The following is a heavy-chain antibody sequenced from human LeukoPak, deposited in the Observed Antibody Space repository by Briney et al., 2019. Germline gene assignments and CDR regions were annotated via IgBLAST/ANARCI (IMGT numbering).Heavy chain of an antibody. CDR1: GGSISGSYH. V-gene: IGHV4-31*03. CDR2: ILYSGST. Sequence: TSETLSLTCTVSGGSISGSYHWSWIRQQPGKGLEWIGYILYSGSTHHNPSLKSGVRISVDTSKNQFSLRLSSVTAADTAVYYCARMNSRAEYFHDSWGQGTLVTVSS. CDR3: ARMNSRAEYFHDS. D-gene: IGHD2/OR15-2a*01. J-gene: IGHJ4*02.